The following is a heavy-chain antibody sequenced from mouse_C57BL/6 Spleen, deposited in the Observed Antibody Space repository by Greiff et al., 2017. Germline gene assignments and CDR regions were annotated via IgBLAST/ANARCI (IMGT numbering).Heavy chain of an antibody. Sequence: QVQLQQPGAELVMPGASVKLSCKASGYTFTSYWMHWVKQRPGQGLEWIGEIDPSDSYTNYNQKFKGKSTLTVDKSSSTAYMQLSSLTSEDSAVYYCARGGLYGNYDYFDYWGQGTTLTVSS. CDR2: IDPSDSYT. CDR3: ARGGLYGNYDYFDY. D-gene: IGHD2-1*01. CDR1: GYTFTSYW. J-gene: IGHJ2*01. V-gene: IGHV1-69*01.